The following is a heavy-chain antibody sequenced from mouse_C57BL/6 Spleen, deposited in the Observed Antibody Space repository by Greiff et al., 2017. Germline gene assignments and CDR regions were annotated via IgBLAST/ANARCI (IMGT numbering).Heavy chain of an antibody. D-gene: IGHD1-1*01. CDR2: IYPGNSDT. J-gene: IGHJ3*01. Sequence: VQLQQSGTVLARPGASVKMSCKTSGYTFTSYWMHWVKQRPGQGLEWIGAIYPGNSDTSYNQKFKGKAKLTAVTSASTAYMELSSLTNEDSAVYYCTRAPYYYGSSEAWFAYWGQGTLVTVSA. CDR3: TRAPYYYGSSEAWFAY. V-gene: IGHV1-5*01. CDR1: GYTFTSYW.